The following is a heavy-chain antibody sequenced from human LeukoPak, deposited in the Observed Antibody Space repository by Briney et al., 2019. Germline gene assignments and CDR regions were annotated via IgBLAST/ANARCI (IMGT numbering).Heavy chain of an antibody. CDR3: ARACSGGSCYLPWHMDV. J-gene: IGHJ6*03. D-gene: IGHD2-15*01. CDR1: GFTFSSYA. CDR2: ISGSGGST. Sequence: GGSLRLSCAASGFTFSSYAMSWVRQAPGKGLEWVSAISGSGGSTSYADSVKGRFTISRDNSKNTLYLQMNSLRAEDTAVYYCARACSGGSCYLPWHMDVWGKGTTVTISS. V-gene: IGHV3-23*01.